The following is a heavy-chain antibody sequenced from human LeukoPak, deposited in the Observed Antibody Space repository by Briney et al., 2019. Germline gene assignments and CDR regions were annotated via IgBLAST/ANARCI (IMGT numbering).Heavy chain of an antibody. J-gene: IGHJ6*03. CDR2: IYTSGST. Sequence: SETLSLTCTVSGGSISSYYWSWIRQPAGKGLEWIGRIYTSGSTNYNPSLKSRVTMSVDTSKNQFSLKLSSVTAADTAVYYCARDPGGAGAGYYYYMDVWGKGTTVTVSS. V-gene: IGHV4-4*07. D-gene: IGHD6-19*01. CDR1: GGSISSYY. CDR3: ARDPGGAGAGYYYYMDV.